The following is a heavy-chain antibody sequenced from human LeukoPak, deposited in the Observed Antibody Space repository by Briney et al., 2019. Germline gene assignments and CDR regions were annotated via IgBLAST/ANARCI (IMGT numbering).Heavy chain of an antibody. CDR1: GYTFTSYG. CDR2: ISAYNGDT. V-gene: IGHV1-18*01. CDR3: ARGYCSGGSCSPLDY. D-gene: IGHD2-15*01. J-gene: IGHJ4*02. Sequence: ASVKVSCKASGYTFTSYGISWVRQAPGQGLEWMGWISAYNGDTNYVQKIQGRVTMTTDASTSTASMELRSLRSDDTAVYYCARGYCSGGSCSPLDYWGQGTLVTVSS.